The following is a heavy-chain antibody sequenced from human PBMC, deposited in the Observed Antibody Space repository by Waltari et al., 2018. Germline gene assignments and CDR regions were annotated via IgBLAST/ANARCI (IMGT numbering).Heavy chain of an antibody. V-gene: IGHV4-59*11. Sequence: QVQLQESGPGLVKPSETLSLTCTVPGGSISSHYWSWIRQPPGKGLEWLGYIYDSGSTKYNPSRRSRVTISVDTSKNQFSLKRGSVTAAETAVYYCARDPSSYVNDAFDIWGQGTMVTVSS. CDR2: IYDSGST. J-gene: IGHJ3*02. CDR3: ARDPSSYVNDAFDI. D-gene: IGHD5-12*01. CDR1: GGSISSHY.